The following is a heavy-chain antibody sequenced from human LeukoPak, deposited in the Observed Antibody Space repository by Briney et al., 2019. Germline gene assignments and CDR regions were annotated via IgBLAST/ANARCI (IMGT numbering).Heavy chain of an antibody. Sequence: GGSLRLSCAASGFSFSTYGMHWVRQAPGKGLEWVAVISYDGSKQYYADSVKGRFTVSRDNAKISLYLQMNSLRPEDTAVYSCVKEFRFSNTYDYGVEPTFDSWGQGTLVTVSS. CDR1: GFSFSTYG. D-gene: IGHD4/OR15-4a*01. J-gene: IGHJ4*02. CDR3: VKEFRFSNTYDYGVEPTFDS. CDR2: ISYDGSKQ. V-gene: IGHV3-30*18.